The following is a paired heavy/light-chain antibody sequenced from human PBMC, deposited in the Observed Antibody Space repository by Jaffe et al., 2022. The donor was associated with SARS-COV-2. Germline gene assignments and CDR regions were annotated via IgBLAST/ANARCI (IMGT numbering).Light chain of an antibody. CDR1: QSISSY. V-gene: IGKV1-39*01. Sequence: DIQMTQSPSSLFASVGDRVTITCRASQSISSYLNWYQQKVGEAPKLLIYAASSLQNGVPSRFSGSGSGTDFTLTISSLQPEDFATYYCQQNYITLTFGGGTKVEIK. CDR3: QQNYITLT. CDR2: AAS. J-gene: IGKJ4*01.
Heavy chain of an antibody. Sequence: QVTLKESGPVLAKPTETVTLTCTVSEILLTKATMGVTWIRQPPGKALEWLAHIFPNDEKSYNTSLKSRLTISRDTSKSQVVLTMANVDPVDTATYYCARVWNTKYYFFYGMDVWGQGTTVTVSS. CDR2: IFPNDEK. D-gene: IGHD2-8*01. CDR3: ARVWNTKYYFFYGMDV. CDR1: EILLTKATMG. J-gene: IGHJ6*02. V-gene: IGHV2-26*01.